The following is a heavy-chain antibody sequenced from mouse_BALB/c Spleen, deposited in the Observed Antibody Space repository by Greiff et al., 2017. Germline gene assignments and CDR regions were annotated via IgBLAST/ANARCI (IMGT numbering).Heavy chain of an antibody. J-gene: IGHJ2*01. CDR2: ISSGGGST. V-gene: IGHV5-12-1*01. CDR1: GFAFSSYD. Sequence: EVQVVESGGGLVKPGGSLKLSCAASGFAFSSYDMSWVRQTPEKRLEWVAYISSGGGSTYYPDTVKGRFTISRDNAKNTLYLQMSSLKSEDTAMYYCARHGYDSFDYWGQGTTLTVSS. CDR3: ARHGYDSFDY. D-gene: IGHD1-2*01.